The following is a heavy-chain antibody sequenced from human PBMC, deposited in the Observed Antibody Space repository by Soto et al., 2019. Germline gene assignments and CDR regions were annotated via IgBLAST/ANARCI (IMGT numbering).Heavy chain of an antibody. CDR3: ARGQQQLVPESRGFADFDY. Sequence: SETLSLTCAVYGGSFSGYYWSWIRQPPGKGLEWIGEINHSGSTNYNPSLKSRVTISVDTSKNQFSLKLSSVTAADTAVYYGARGQQQLVPESRGFADFDYWGQGTLVT. CDR2: INHSGST. D-gene: IGHD6-13*01. J-gene: IGHJ4*02. CDR1: GGSFSGYY. V-gene: IGHV4-34*01.